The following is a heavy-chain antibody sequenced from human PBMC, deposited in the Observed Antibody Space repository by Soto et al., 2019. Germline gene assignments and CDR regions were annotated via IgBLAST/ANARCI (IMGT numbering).Heavy chain of an antibody. CDR2: ISYDGNNK. CDR3: ARDYSSGWCLDY. V-gene: IGHV3-30-3*01. D-gene: IGHD6-13*01. J-gene: IGHJ4*02. Sequence: QVQLVESGGGLVQPGNSLRLSCAGSGFPFSAEAMHWVRQAPGKGLEWVAAISYDGNNKNHADSVKGRFTVSRDNSKNTLYLQIYSLRPEDTAVYYCARDYSSGWCLDYWGQGSLVTVSS. CDR1: GFPFSAEA.